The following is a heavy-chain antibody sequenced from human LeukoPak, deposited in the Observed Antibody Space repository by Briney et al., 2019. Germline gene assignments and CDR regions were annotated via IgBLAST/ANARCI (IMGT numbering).Heavy chain of an antibody. J-gene: IGHJ4*02. CDR3: ATRGYDILTGSFDY. D-gene: IGHD3-9*01. V-gene: IGHV1-46*01. CDR1: GYTFTGYY. CDR2: INPSGGST. Sequence: GASVKVSCKASGYTFTGYYMHWVRQAPGQGLEWMGIINPSGGSTSYAQKFQGRVTITADESTSTAYMELSSLRSEDTAVYYCATRGYDILTGSFDYWGQGTLVTVSS.